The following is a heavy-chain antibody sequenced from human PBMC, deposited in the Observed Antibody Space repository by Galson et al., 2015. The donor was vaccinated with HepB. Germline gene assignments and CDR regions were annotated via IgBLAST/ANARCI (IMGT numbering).Heavy chain of an antibody. J-gene: IGHJ6*02. V-gene: IGHV1-69*13. CDR1: GGTFSSYA. Sequence: SVKVSCKASGGTFSSYAISWVRQAPGQGLEWMGGIIPIFGTANYAQKFQGRVTITADESTSTAYMELSSLRSEDTAVYYCAKGYYDILTGYYSGVYGMDVWGQGTTVTVSS. CDR3: AKGYYDILTGYYSGVYGMDV. D-gene: IGHD3-9*01. CDR2: IIPIFGTA.